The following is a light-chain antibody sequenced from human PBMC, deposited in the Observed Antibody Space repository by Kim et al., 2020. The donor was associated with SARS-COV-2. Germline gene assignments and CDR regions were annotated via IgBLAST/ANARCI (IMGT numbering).Light chain of an antibody. CDR3: NTRDGSGGHLE. V-gene: IGLV3-19*01. J-gene: IGLJ2*01. Sequence: ALGQKVRMKSQGEGLRTNYAAWYQQKPGQAPVIVISGKNNRPSGSPDRFSGSISGNTASLTITGAQADDEADYYCNTRDGSGGHLEFGGGTKLTVL. CDR1: GLRTNY. CDR2: GKN.